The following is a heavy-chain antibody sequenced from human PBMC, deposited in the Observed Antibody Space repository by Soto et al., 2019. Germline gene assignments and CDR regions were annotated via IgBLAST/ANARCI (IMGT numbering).Heavy chain of an antibody. CDR2: IIPLFATA. CDR3: ARDDVVGATTYHYYYGMDV. J-gene: IGHJ6*02. Sequence: ASVKVSCKASGDTFTSYSITWVRQAPGQGLEWMGMIIPLFATANYAQKFQGRVTISADESTSTAYIELSSLRSEDTGVYYCARDDVVGATTYHYYYGMDVWGQGTTVTVSS. V-gene: IGHV1-69*13. CDR1: GDTFTSYS. D-gene: IGHD1-26*01.